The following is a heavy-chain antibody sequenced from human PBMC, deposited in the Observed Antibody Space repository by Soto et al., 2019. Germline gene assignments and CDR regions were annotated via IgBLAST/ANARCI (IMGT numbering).Heavy chain of an antibody. Sequence: SETLSLTCAVYGGSFSGYYWSWIRQPPGKGLEWIGEINHSGSTNYNPSLKSRVTISVDTSKNQFSLKLSSVTAADTAVYYCARGLQSYYYYGMDVWGQGTTVTVSS. CDR3: ARGLQSYYYYGMDV. CDR1: GGSFSGYY. V-gene: IGHV4-34*01. CDR2: INHSGST. J-gene: IGHJ6*02.